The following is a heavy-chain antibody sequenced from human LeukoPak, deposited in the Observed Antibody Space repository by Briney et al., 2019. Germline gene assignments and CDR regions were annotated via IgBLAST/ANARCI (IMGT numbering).Heavy chain of an antibody. V-gene: IGHV5-51*01. D-gene: IGHD1-1*01. Sequence: GESLKISCKGSGYSFTTYWNEWVRQMPGKGLECMGIIYPDDSDTRYSPSFQGQVTISADKSISTAYLQWSSLKASDTAMYYCARHETGPYFDYWGQGTLVTVSS. CDR1: GYSFTTYW. J-gene: IGHJ4*02. CDR2: IYPDDSDT. CDR3: ARHETGPYFDY.